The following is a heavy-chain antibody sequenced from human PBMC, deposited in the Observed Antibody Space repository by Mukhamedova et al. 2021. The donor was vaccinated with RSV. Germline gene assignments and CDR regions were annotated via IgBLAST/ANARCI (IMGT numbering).Heavy chain of an antibody. V-gene: IGHV3-23*01. D-gene: IGHD3-10*01. CDR2: ISGSGDGT. J-gene: IGHJ6*03. CDR3: AKMSYFCSGGKPYMDV. Sequence: APGKGLEWVSHISGSGDGTYYADSVKGRFTISRDNSKNTLYLQMNSLRAEDTAVYYCAKMSYFCSGGKPYMDVWGKGTTVTVSS.